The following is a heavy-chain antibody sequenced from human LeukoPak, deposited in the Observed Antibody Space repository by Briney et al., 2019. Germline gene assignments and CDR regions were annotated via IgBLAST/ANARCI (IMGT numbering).Heavy chain of an antibody. CDR3: ATKQWLAPPPDS. CDR1: GFTFSKYW. D-gene: IGHD6-19*01. J-gene: IGHJ4*02. V-gene: IGHV3-74*01. CDR2: INTDGTVT. Sequence: GGSLRFSCAASGFTFSKYWMLWVRQAPGKGLESVSRINTDGTVTTYADSVKGRFTVSRDNADNTMFLQMNSVRDEDTAVYYCATKQWLAPPPDSWGQGTPVTVSS.